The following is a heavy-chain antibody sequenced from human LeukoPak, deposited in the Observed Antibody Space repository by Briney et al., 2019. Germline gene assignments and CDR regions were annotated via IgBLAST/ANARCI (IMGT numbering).Heavy chain of an antibody. CDR3: AKAYGDYGGFDP. CDR2: MWDDGTNE. CDR1: GFNFGIYG. V-gene: IGHV3-33*06. Sequence: PGGSLRLSCTASGFNFGIYGMHWVRQAPGKGLEWVAVMWDDGTNEYYVESVKGRFTISRDNGKRTLYLQMNSLRVEDTAVYYCAKAYGDYGGFDPWGQGTLVTVSS. D-gene: IGHD4-17*01. J-gene: IGHJ5*02.